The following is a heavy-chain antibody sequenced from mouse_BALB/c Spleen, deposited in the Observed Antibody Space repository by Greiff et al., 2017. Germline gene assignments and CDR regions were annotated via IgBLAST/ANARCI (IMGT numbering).Heavy chain of an antibody. J-gene: IGHJ2*01. Sequence: EVMLVESGGGLVKPGGSLKLSCAASGFTFSSYGMSWVRQTPDKRLEWVATISSGGSYTYYPDSVKGRFTISRDNAKNTLYLQMSSLKSEDTAMYYCARHVITDYFDYWGQGTTLTVSS. D-gene: IGHD2-4*01. CDR3: ARHVITDYFDY. V-gene: IGHV5-6*03. CDR1: GFTFSSYG. CDR2: ISSGGSYT.